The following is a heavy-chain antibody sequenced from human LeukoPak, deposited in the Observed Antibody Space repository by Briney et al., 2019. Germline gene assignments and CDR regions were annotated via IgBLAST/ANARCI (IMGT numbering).Heavy chain of an antibody. CDR2: IYTSGST. CDR1: GGSISSYY. CDR3: ARAPEFSSGWLLDC. Sequence: TSETLSLTCTVSGGSISSYYWSWIRQPAGKGLEWIGRIYTSGSTNYNPSLKSRVTMSIDTSKNQFSLKVTSVNAADTGVYYCARAPEFSSGWLLDCCGQGSLVTVSS. V-gene: IGHV4-4*07. J-gene: IGHJ4*02. D-gene: IGHD6-19*01.